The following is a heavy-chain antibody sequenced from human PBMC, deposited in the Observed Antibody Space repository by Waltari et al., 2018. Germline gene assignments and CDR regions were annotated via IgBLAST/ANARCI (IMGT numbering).Heavy chain of an antibody. CDR2: ISGSGGST. D-gene: IGHD1-26*01. Sequence: EVQLVESGGGLVQPGGSLRLSCAASGFPFSSYAMRWVRQAPGKGLGWVSAISGSGGSTYYADSVKGRFTISRDNSKNTLYLQMNSLRAEDTAVYYCAKDGELGSYWYYDYWGQGTLVTVSS. CDR3: AKDGELGSYWYYDY. CDR1: GFPFSSYA. V-gene: IGHV3-23*04. J-gene: IGHJ4*02.